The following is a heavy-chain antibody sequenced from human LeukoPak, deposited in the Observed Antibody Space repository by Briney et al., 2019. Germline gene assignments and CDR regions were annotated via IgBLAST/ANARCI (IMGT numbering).Heavy chain of an antibody. Sequence: ASVKVSCKASGYTFTGYYMHWVRQAPGQGLEWMGRINPNSGGTNYAQKFQGRVTMTRDTSIGTAYMELSRLRSDDTAVYYCARGNSHGDCPGYWGQGTLVTVSS. CDR2: INPNSGGT. D-gene: IGHD2-21*02. V-gene: IGHV1-2*06. CDR3: ARGNSHGDCPGY. J-gene: IGHJ4*02. CDR1: GYTFTGYY.